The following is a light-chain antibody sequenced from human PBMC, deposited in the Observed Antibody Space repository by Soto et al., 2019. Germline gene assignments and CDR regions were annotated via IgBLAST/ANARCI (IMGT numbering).Light chain of an antibody. CDR1: QSVGKK. CDR3: KLYGSSPRT. CDR2: AAS. J-gene: IGKJ1*01. Sequence: IVMTQFPAALSGIPGGRLTRSGGASQSVGKKLAWYQQKPGQAPRLIIYAASTRASDFPARFSGSGSGTDFTLKIRRLEPEDFVVYYCKLYGSSPRTLGPGTKV. V-gene: IGKV3-20*01.